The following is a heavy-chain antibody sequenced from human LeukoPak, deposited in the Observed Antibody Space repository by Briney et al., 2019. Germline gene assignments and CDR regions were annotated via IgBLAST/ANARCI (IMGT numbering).Heavy chain of an antibody. CDR1: GFSFSDYY. D-gene: IGHD4-17*01. Sequence: GGSLRLSCAASGFSFSDYYMSWIRQAPGKGLEWVSYISGSSSYTNSADSVKGRFTISRDNAKNSLYLQMNSLRAEDTAVYFCARDEPTEVSYGPFDYLGQGTLVTVSS. J-gene: IGHJ4*02. CDR2: ISGSSSYT. CDR3: ARDEPTEVSYGPFDY. V-gene: IGHV3-11*06.